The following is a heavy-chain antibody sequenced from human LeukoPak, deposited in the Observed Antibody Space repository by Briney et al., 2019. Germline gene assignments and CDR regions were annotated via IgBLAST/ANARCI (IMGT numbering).Heavy chain of an antibody. V-gene: IGHV3-21*01. CDR1: GFTFSSYS. CDR3: ASSDCGGDCYSDVGLNY. D-gene: IGHD2-21*02. Sequence: GGSLRLSCAASGFTFSSYSMNWVRQAPGKGLEWVSSISSSSSYIYYADSVKGRFTISRDNAKNSLYLQMNSLRAEDTAVYYCASSDCGGDCYSDVGLNYWGQGTLVTVSS. J-gene: IGHJ4*02. CDR2: ISSSSSYI.